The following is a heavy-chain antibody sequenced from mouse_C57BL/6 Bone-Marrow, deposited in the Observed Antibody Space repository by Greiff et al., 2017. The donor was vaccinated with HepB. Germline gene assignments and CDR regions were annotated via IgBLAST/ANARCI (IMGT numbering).Heavy chain of an antibody. CDR3: ARGNGSGDY. V-gene: IGHV3-6*01. CDR2: ISYDGSN. D-gene: IGHD1-1*01. CDR1: GYSITSGYY. J-gene: IGHJ2*01. Sequence: EVQLQESGPGLVKPSQSLSLTCSVTGYSITSGYYWNWIRQFPGNKLEWMGYISYDGSNNYNPSLKNRISITRDTSKNQFFLKLNSVTTEDTATCYCARGNGSGDYWGQGTTLTVSS.